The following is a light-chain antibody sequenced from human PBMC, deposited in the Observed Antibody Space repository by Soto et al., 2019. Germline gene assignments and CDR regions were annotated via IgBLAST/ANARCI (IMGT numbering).Light chain of an antibody. CDR1: QSVLYSSNNKNY. Sequence: DIVMTQSPDSLAVSLGERATINCKSSQSVLYSSNNKNYLAWYQQKPGQPPKLLIYWASTRESGVPDPFSGSGSGNDFTLTISSLQAEDVAVYYCQQYYSTPYTFGQGTKLQIK. CDR3: QQYYSTPYT. V-gene: IGKV4-1*01. J-gene: IGKJ2*01. CDR2: WAS.